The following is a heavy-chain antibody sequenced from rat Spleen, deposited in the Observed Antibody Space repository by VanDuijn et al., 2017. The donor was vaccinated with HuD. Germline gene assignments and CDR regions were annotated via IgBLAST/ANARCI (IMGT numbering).Heavy chain of an antibody. J-gene: IGHJ1*01. V-gene: IGHV5-22*01. CDR2: IDYEGSTT. CDR1: GFTFSDYY. D-gene: IGHD4-1*01. Sequence: EVQVVESGGGLVQPGRSMKLSCAASGFTFSDYYMAWVRQAPKKGLEWVASIDYEGSTTHYGDSVKGRFTISRDNAKRTLYLQMNSLRSEETATYYCARRAYYGYFDFWGPGTMVTVSS. CDR3: ARRAYYGYFDF.